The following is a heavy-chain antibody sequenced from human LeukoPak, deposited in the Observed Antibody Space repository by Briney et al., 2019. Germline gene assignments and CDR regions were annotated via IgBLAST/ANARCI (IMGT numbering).Heavy chain of an antibody. J-gene: IGHJ5*02. CDR2: ISAYNGNT. Sequence: ASVKVSCKASGYTFTSYGISWVRQAPGQGLEWMGWISAYNGNTNYAQKLQGRVTMTTDTSTGTAYMELSSLRSEDTAVYYCARSGYSSSQNWFDPWGQGTLVTVSS. CDR3: ARSGYSSSQNWFDP. CDR1: GYTFTSYG. D-gene: IGHD6-13*01. V-gene: IGHV1-18*01.